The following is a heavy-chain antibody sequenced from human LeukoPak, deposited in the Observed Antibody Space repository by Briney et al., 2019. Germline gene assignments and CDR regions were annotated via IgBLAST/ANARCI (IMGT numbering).Heavy chain of an antibody. CDR1: GFTFDDYA. CDR2: ISWNSGSI. D-gene: IGHD6-13*01. Sequence: PGGSLRLSCAASGFTFDDYAMHWVRQAPGKGLEWVSGISWNSGSIGYADSVKGRFTISRDNAKNSLYLQMNSLRAEDTALYYCAKDEDSSSWYYFPTVFDYWGQGTLVTVSS. CDR3: AKDEDSSSWYYFPTVFDY. V-gene: IGHV3-9*01. J-gene: IGHJ4*02.